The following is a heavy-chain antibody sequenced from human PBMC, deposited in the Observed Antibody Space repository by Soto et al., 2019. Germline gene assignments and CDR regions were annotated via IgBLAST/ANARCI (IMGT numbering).Heavy chain of an antibody. CDR3: ARGMTPPGAPAWYYFDS. D-gene: IGHD2-8*02. V-gene: IGHV4-4*07. Sequence: PSETLSLTCTVSGASITGSFFWSWIRQPAGKGLEWIGRFSLSGTTNYNPSLRSRVTMSADVSKNQFSLRLTSVTAAETALYYCARGMTPPGAPAWYYFDSWGQGTLVTVSS. CDR1: GASITGSFF. CDR2: FSLSGTT. J-gene: IGHJ4*02.